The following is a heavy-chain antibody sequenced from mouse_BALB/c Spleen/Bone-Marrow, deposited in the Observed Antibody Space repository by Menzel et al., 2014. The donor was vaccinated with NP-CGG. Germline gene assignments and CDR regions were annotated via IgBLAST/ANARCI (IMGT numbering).Heavy chain of an antibody. CDR2: IDPANGNT. D-gene: IGHD1-3*01. Sequence: VQLKESGAELVKPGASVKLSCSASSFNIKDTYMHWVKQRPEQGLEWIGRIDPANGNTKYDPKFQDKATITADTSSNTVDLQLSSLTFEDTAVYYCARQEFAIYWYFDVWGAGTTVTVSS. J-gene: IGHJ1*01. V-gene: IGHV14-3*02. CDR1: SFNIKDTY. CDR3: ARQEFAIYWYFDV.